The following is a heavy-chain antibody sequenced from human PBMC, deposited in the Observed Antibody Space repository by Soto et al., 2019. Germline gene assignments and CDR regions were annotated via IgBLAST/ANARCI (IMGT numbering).Heavy chain of an antibody. CDR3: ARRITGVRGATETRRNWYFDL. CDR2: IYYSGST. J-gene: IGHJ2*01. Sequence: SETLSLTCTVSGGSISSSSYYWSWIRQPPGKGLEWIGRIYYSGSTYYNPSLQSRDTIPLDTSKNQFSLKLSSVTAADTAVYYSARRITGVRGATETRRNWYFDLWGRGSQGTVAS. V-gene: IGHV4-39*01. CDR1: GGSISSSSYY. D-gene: IGHD3-10*01.